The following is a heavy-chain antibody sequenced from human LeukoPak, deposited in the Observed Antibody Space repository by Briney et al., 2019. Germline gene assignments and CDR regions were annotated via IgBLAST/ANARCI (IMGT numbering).Heavy chain of an antibody. CDR1: GYTLTELS. Sequence: ASVTVSCKVSGYTLTELSMHWVRQAPGKGFEWMGGFDPEDGETIYAQKFQGRVTMTEDTSTDTAYMELSSLRSEDTAVYYCATAPQALLWFGVSWFDPWGQGTLVTVSS. D-gene: IGHD3-10*01. CDR2: FDPEDGET. CDR3: ATAPQALLWFGVSWFDP. V-gene: IGHV1-24*01. J-gene: IGHJ5*02.